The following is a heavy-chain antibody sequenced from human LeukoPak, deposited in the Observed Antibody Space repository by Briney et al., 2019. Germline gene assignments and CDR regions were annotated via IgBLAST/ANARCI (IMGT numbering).Heavy chain of an antibody. CDR1: GFTFSTYA. CDR2: LSGSGGST. Sequence: PGGSLRLSCTASGFTFSTYAMSRVRQAPGKGLEWVSGLSGSGGSTYYAEAVKGRFTISRDNSKNTLYLQMNSLRAEDTAVYYCAKDLGAVTLTMLGPFDSWGQGTLVTVSS. J-gene: IGHJ4*02. V-gene: IGHV3-23*01. D-gene: IGHD3-10*02. CDR3: AKDLGAVTLTMLGPFDS.